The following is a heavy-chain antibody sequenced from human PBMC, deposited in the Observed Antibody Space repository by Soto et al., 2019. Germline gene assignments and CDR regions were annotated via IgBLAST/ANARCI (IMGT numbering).Heavy chain of an antibody. CDR3: ARGITGTTGFYYLDY. CDR1: GYTFTSYD. V-gene: IGHV1-8*01. D-gene: IGHD1-7*01. Sequence: ASVKVSCKASGYTFTSYDINWVRQATGQGLEWMGWMNPNSGNTGFAQKFQGRVTLTRHTSISTAFMELSSLRSEDTAVYYCARGITGTTGFYYLDYWGQGTLVTVSS. J-gene: IGHJ4*02. CDR2: MNPNSGNT.